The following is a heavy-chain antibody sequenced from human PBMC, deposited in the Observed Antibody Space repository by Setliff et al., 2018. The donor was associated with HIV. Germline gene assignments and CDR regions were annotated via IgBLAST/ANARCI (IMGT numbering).Heavy chain of an antibody. CDR1: GGSISSGIYY. D-gene: IGHD3-3*01. J-gene: IGHJ4*02. V-gene: IGHV4-61*09. Sequence: SETLSLTCTVSGGSISSGIYYWSWIRQPAGKGLEWIGHIYTSGRTNYNPSLKSRVTLSVDTSKNQFSLKLSSVTAADTAVYYCARVISSWSAYYIDYWGQGTLVTVSS. CDR3: ARVISSWSAYYIDY. CDR2: IYTSGRT.